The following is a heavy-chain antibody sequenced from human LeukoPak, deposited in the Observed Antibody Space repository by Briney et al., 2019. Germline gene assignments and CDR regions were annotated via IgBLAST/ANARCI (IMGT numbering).Heavy chain of an antibody. CDR1: GGSFSGYY. J-gene: IGHJ6*02. CDR3: ARVQDGMDV. CDR2: INHSGST. D-gene: IGHD3-10*01. V-gene: IGHV4-34*01. Sequence: PSETLSLTCAVYGGSFSGYYWSWIRQPPGKGLEWIGEINHSGSTNYNPSLKSRVTISVDKSKNQFSLKLSSVTAADTAVYYCARVQDGMDVWGQGTTVTVSS.